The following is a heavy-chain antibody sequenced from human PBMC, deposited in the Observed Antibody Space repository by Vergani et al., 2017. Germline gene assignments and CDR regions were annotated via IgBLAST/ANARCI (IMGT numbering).Heavy chain of an antibody. D-gene: IGHD3-3*01. CDR3: ARDNVTTYDFWSGTFDY. J-gene: IGHJ4*02. CDR1: GFTFSSYG. Sequence: QVQLVESGGGVVQPGRSLRLSCAASGFTFSSYGMHWVRQAPGKGLEWVAVIWYDGSNKYYADSVKGRFTISRDNSKNTLYLQMNSLRAEDTAVYYCARDNVTTYDFWSGTFDYWGQGTLVTVSS. V-gene: IGHV3-33*08. CDR2: IWYDGSNK.